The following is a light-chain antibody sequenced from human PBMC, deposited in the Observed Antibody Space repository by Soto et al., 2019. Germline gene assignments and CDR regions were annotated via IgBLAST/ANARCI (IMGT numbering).Light chain of an antibody. CDR1: QSVRKN. J-gene: IGKJ1*01. V-gene: IGKV3-15*01. Sequence: ILMTQSPATLSVSPGVRATLSCRASQSVRKNLAWYNQKPGQAPRLHTCNASTRATGIPARFSGSGSGTEFTLTISGLQSEDFGVYYCQQYNNWPPWTSGQVTKVEIK. CDR3: QQYNNWPPWT. CDR2: NAS.